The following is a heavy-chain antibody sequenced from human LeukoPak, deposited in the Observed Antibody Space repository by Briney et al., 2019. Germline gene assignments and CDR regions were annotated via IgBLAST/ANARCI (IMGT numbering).Heavy chain of an antibody. V-gene: IGHV4-59*01. CDR2: IHYTGST. Sequence: PSETLSLTCTVSGVSINSYYWSWIRQPPGKGLECIGYIHYTGSTNYNPSLKSRVTISVGTSKSQYSLKLSSVTAADTAIYYCARGGYYGSGNDFRFDPWGQGTLVTVSS. J-gene: IGHJ5*02. CDR1: GVSINSYY. CDR3: ARGGYYGSGNDFRFDP. D-gene: IGHD3-10*01.